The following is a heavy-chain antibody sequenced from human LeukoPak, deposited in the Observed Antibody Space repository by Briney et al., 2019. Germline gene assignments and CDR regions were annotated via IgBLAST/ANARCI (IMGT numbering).Heavy chain of an antibody. Sequence: SVNVSCTVYGDAPSTYAITWVRQAHGQGLEWVGEVIPVVDTTNYAPSFQGRVTITTDASTSTAYMEMTRLTSADTAVYYCARGLGSASLGLDYWGQGTLVTVSS. V-gene: IGHV1-69*05. CDR1: GDAPSTYA. J-gene: IGHJ4*02. CDR2: VIPVVDTT. CDR3: ARGLGSASLGLDY. D-gene: IGHD6-19*01.